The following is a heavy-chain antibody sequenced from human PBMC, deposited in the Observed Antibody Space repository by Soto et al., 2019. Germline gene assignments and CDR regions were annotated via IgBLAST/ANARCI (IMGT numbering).Heavy chain of an antibody. J-gene: IGHJ3*02. CDR3: AKVRPLRDCTSTSCLGAFDI. CDR2: MSASGST. CDR1: GFIFNNYF. V-gene: IGHV3-23*01. D-gene: IGHD2-2*01. Sequence: GGSLRLSCAASGFIFNNYFMRWVRQPPGKGLEGVAGMSASGSTYYADSVKGRFTISRDDSKDMVYLQMSSLRAEDTAIYYCAKVRPLRDCTSTSCLGAFDIWGQGTMVTVSS.